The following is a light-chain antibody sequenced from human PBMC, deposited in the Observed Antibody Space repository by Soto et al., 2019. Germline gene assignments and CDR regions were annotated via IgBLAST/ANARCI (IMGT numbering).Light chain of an antibody. CDR1: QGISSY. J-gene: IGKJ1*01. Sequence: TQSPSSLSASTGDRVTITCRASQGISSYLNWYQQKPGKAPKLLIYGASTRATGVPARFSGSGSGTEFTLTISSLQSEDFAVYYCQQYNNWPWTFGQGTKVDIK. V-gene: IGKV1-8*01. CDR3: QQYNNWPWT. CDR2: GAS.